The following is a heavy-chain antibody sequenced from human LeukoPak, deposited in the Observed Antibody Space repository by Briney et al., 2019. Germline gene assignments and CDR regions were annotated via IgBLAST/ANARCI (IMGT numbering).Heavy chain of an antibody. Sequence: GGSLRLSCAASGFTFSNYGMHWVRQAPGKGLEWVAVTWYDGNNEYYADSVKGRFTMSRDNFKNTLYLQMNSLRAEDTAVYYCARTARTIFATPAYYFDYWGQGTLVTVSS. CDR3: ARTARTIFATPAYYFDY. CDR1: GFTFSNYG. CDR2: TWYDGNNE. J-gene: IGHJ4*02. V-gene: IGHV3-33*01. D-gene: IGHD2-21*02.